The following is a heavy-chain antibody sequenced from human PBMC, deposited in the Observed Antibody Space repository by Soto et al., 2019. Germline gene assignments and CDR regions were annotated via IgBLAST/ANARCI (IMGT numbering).Heavy chain of an antibody. J-gene: IGHJ1*01. Sequence: GGSLRLSCAASGFTFSSYEMNWVRQAPGKGLEWVSYISSSGSTIYYADSVKGRFTISGDNAKNSLYLQMNSLRAEDTAVYYCARSSDKWELLLYFQHWGQGTLVTVSS. V-gene: IGHV3-48*03. CDR1: GFTFSSYE. CDR2: ISSSGSTI. D-gene: IGHD1-26*01. CDR3: ARSSDKWELLLYFQH.